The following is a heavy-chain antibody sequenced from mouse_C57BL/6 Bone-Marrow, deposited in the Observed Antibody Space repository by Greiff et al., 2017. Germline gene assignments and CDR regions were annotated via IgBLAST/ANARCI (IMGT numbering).Heavy chain of an antibody. CDR3: ASEGDGSSGGYFDV. D-gene: IGHD1-1*01. CDR2: ISDGGSYT. Sequence: EVKVVESGGGLVKPGGSLKLSCAASGFTFSSYAMSWVRQTPEKRLEWVATISDGGSYTYYPDNVKGRFTISRDNAKNNLYLQMSHLKSEDTAMYYCASEGDGSSGGYFDVWGTGTTVTVSS. J-gene: IGHJ1*03. CDR1: GFTFSSYA. V-gene: IGHV5-4*03.